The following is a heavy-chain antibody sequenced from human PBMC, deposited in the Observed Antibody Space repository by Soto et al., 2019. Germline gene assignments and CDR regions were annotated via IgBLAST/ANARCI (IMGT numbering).Heavy chain of an antibody. CDR1: GFTFGYYA. CDR2: IRSKSYGGTT. Sequence: PGESLKISCTASGFTFGYYAMSWARQAPGKGLEWVGFIRSKSYGGTTKYAASVEGRFTISRDDSNSIAYLQMDSLKTEDTAVYYCTRDPYDSSGYYDYWGQGTLVTVSS. CDR3: TRDPYDSSGYYDY. V-gene: IGHV3-49*04. D-gene: IGHD3-22*01. J-gene: IGHJ4*02.